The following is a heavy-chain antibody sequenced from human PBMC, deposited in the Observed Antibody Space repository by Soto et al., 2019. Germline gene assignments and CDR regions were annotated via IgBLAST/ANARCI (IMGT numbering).Heavy chain of an antibody. J-gene: IGHJ3*02. CDR1: GFTFSSYG. D-gene: IGHD6-19*01. Sequence: GGSLRLSCAASGFTFSSYGMHWVRQAPGKGLEWVAVIWYDGSNKYYADSVKGRFTISRDNSKNTLNRQMNGLRAEDTAVYYCARDWITVAGPTDDAFDIWGQGTMVTVSS. V-gene: IGHV3-33*01. CDR2: IWYDGSNK. CDR3: ARDWITVAGPTDDAFDI.